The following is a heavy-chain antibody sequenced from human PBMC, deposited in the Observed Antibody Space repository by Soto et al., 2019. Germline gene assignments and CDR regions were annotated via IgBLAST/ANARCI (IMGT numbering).Heavy chain of an antibody. Sequence: VQLVESGGGLVKPGGSLRLSCAASGFTFNNAWMSWVRQAPGKGLEWVGRVKSKTEGGTVDYAAPVKGRFSISRDDSTNTLYVQMNSLKTEDTAVYYCAAMSGHSSVWFDHSCQGTLVTVSS. CDR1: GFTFNNAW. CDR2: VKSKTEGGTV. CDR3: AAMSGHSSVWFDH. V-gene: IGHV3-15*01. D-gene: IGHD3-22*01. J-gene: IGHJ5*02.